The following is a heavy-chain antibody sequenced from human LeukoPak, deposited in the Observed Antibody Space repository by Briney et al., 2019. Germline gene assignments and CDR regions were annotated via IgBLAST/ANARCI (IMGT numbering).Heavy chain of an antibody. Sequence: GGSLRLSCAASVFTFSSYSMNWVRQAPGKGLEWVATIKPDGRDKYYVDSVKGRFTMSRDNGKNSVYLQMNSLRADDTAVYYCASWEASTNYWGQGTLVTVSS. J-gene: IGHJ4*02. CDR2: IKPDGRDK. CDR3: ASWEASTNY. CDR1: VFTFSSYS. V-gene: IGHV3-7*01. D-gene: IGHD1-26*01.